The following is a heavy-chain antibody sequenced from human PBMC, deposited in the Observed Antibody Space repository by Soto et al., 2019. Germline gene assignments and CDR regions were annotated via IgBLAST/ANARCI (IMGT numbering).Heavy chain of an antibody. CDR3: ARHPLYGDYPLFIDY. V-gene: IGHV4-39*01. CDR1: GGSTSRSSYY. J-gene: IGHJ4*02. Sequence: SETLSLTCTVSGGSTSRSSYYWGWIRQPPGKGVEWIGSVYYSGNTYYNPSLKSRVTISADTSKNQFSLKLSSVTAADTAVYYCARHPLYGDYPLFIDYWGQGTLVTVS. CDR2: VYYSGNT. D-gene: IGHD4-17*01.